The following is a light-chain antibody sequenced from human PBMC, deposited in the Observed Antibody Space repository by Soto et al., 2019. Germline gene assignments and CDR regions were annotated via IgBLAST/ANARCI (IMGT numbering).Light chain of an antibody. J-gene: IGKJ3*01. CDR1: QGISNY. CDR3: QKHNSAPCT. Sequence: DIQMTQSPSSLSASVGDRVTITCRASQGISNYLAWYQQKPEKVPKLLIYSASTLQLGVPSRFSGSGSGTDFNLTISSLQPEEVGTYYGQKHNSAPCTVGPGTKVDIK. V-gene: IGKV1-27*01. CDR2: SAS.